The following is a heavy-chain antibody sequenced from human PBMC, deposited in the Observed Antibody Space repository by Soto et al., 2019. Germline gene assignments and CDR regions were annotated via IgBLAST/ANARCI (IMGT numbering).Heavy chain of an antibody. CDR2: IYYSGST. J-gene: IGHJ4*01. Sequence: QVQLQESGPGLVKPSETLSLTCTVAGGSISSYYWSWIRQPPGKGLEWIGYIYYSGSTNYHPSLKSRVPISVDTSNIQFSLKLSSVTAADTAVYYCARTYGGYADYWGHGALITVSS. V-gene: IGHV4-59*01. D-gene: IGHD5-12*01. CDR1: GGSISSYY. CDR3: ARTYGGYADY.